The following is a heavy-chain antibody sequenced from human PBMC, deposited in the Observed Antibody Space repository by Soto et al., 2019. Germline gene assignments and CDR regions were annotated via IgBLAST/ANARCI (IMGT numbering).Heavy chain of an antibody. D-gene: IGHD3-16*01. CDR2: ISAYNGKT. J-gene: IGHJ6*02. CDR1: GYTFTSYG. Sequence: QVQLVQSGAEVKKPGASVKVSCKASGYTFTSYGISWVRQAPGQGLEWMGWISAYNGKTNYAQKLQGRVTMTTDTSTSTGYMELRSLRSDDTAVYYCARDGARGENYYSYGMDVWGQGTTVTVSS. CDR3: ARDGARGENYYSYGMDV. V-gene: IGHV1-18*01.